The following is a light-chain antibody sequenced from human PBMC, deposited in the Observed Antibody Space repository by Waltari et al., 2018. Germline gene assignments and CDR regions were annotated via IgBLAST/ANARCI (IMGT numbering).Light chain of an antibody. V-gene: IGKV2-30*01. CDR2: KVS. CDR3: MQGTRWPGT. CDR1: QSLLYRDGNTY. J-gene: IGKJ2*01. Sequence: DVVMTQSPLSLPVILGQPATISCRSSQSLLYRDGNTYLNLIQQRPCQSPRRLIYKVSNRDSGVPDRFSGSGAGSDFTLKISRVEAEDVGVYYCMQGTRWPGTSGQGTRLEIK.